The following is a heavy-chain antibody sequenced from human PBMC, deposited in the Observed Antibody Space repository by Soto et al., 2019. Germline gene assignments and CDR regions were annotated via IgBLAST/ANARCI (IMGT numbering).Heavy chain of an antibody. CDR3: ARDRRVSGSYFDF. CDR1: GFTFSSYG. J-gene: IGHJ4*02. Sequence: GGSLRLSCAASGFTFSSYGMHWVRQAPGKGLEWVAIIWYDGSNKYYADSVKGRFTISRDNSRNTLYLQMNSLRAEDTAVYYCARDRRVSGSYFDFWGQGTLVTVSS. CDR2: IWYDGSNK. D-gene: IGHD1-26*01. V-gene: IGHV3-33*01.